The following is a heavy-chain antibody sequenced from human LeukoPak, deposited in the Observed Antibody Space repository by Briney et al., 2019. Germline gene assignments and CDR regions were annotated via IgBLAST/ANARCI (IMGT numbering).Heavy chain of an antibody. V-gene: IGHV4-39*01. J-gene: IGHJ4*02. CDR2: IYNSGSA. CDR3: VRQPSGSPGDY. D-gene: IGHD1-26*01. Sequence: PSETLSLTCSVSGGSMSSINYYWGWIRQPPGKGLEWIAYIYNSGSANYNPSLHSRVTVSVDTSNNQFSLKLSSVTAADTAVYYCVRQPSGSPGDYWGQGTLVTVSS. CDR1: GGSMSSINYY.